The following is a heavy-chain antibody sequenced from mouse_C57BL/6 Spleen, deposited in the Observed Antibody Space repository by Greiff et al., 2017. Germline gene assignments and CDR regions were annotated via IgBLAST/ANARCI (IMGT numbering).Heavy chain of an antibody. CDR3: AREGGITTAG. CDR2: IYPGDGDT. V-gene: IGHV1-82*01. CDR1: GYAFSSSW. D-gene: IGHD1-2*01. J-gene: IGHJ3*01. Sequence: VQLQQSGPELVKPGASVKLSCKASGYAFSSSWMNWVKQRPGKGLEWIGRIYPGDGDTNYNGKFKGKATLTADKSSSTAYMQLSSLTSEDSAVYFCAREGGITTAGWGQGTLVTVSA.